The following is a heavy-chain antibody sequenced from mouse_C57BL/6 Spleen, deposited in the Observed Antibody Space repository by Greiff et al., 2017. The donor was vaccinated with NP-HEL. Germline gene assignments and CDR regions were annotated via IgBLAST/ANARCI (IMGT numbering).Heavy chain of an antibody. V-gene: IGHV5-17*01. J-gene: IGHJ4*01. D-gene: IGHD2-2*01. CDR2: ISSGSSTI. CDR1: GFTFSDYG. CDR3: ASYGYDGDYYAMDY. Sequence: EVKLVESGGGLVKPGGSLKLSCAASGFTFSDYGMHWVRQAPEKGLEWVAYISSGSSTIYYADTVKGRFTISRDNAKNTLFLQMTSLRSEDTAMYYCASYGYDGDYYAMDYWGQGTSVTVSS.